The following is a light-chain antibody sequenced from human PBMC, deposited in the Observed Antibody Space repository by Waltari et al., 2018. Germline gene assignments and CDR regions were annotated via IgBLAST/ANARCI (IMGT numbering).Light chain of an antibody. J-gene: IGLJ1*01. V-gene: IGLV2-11*01. CDR1: SGAVGRYNS. CDR2: DVN. Sequence: QSALPQPRSVSGSPGQSVTISCTGTSGAVGRYNSVSWYQHHPGKAPKLMIYDVNKRPSGVPDRFSGSKSGNTASLTISGLQAEDEADYFCSSYAGSYIYVFGTGTEVTVL. CDR3: SSYAGSYIYV.